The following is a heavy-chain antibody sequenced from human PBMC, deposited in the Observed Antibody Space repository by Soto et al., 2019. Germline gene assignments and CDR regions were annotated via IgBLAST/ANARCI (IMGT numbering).Heavy chain of an antibody. V-gene: IGHV4-39*01. CDR3: ARLGLMVYAMFDY. CDR2: IYYSGST. Sequence: SETLSLTCTVSGGSISSSSYYWGWIRQPPGKGLEWIGSIYYSGSTYYNPSLKSRVTISVDTSKNQFSLKLSSVTAADTAVYYCARLGLMVYAMFDYWGQGTLVTVSS. D-gene: IGHD2-8*01. J-gene: IGHJ4*02. CDR1: GGSISSSSYY.